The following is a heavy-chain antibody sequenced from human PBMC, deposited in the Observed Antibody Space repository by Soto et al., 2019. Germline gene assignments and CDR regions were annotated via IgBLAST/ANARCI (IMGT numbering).Heavy chain of an antibody. CDR3: ETKYYAEIYWYFDL. J-gene: IGHJ2*01. Sequence: EVQLVESGGGLVKPGGSLRLSCAASGFTFSSYTMNWVRQAPGKGLEWVSSISSSTTYIYYADSVKGRFTISRDSAKNSLYLQMNSLRAEDTAVNYCETKYYAEIYWYFDLWGRGTLVTVSS. CDR2: ISSSTTYI. V-gene: IGHV3-21*01. CDR1: GFTFSSYT. D-gene: IGHD4-17*01.